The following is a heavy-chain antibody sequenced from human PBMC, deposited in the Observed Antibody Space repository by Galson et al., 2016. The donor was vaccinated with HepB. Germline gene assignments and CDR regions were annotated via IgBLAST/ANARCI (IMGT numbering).Heavy chain of an antibody. CDR2: VYWDDDK. V-gene: IGHV2-5*02. Sequence: PALVKPTQTLTLTCTFSGFSLRTSGEGVGWIRQPPGKALEWLALVYWDDDKRYSPSLKSRLTITKDTSKSQVVLTMTNMDPVDTGTDYCAHRRRGSTWPYNWFDPWGQGILVTVSS. J-gene: IGHJ5*02. CDR3: AHRRRGSTWPYNWFDP. D-gene: IGHD6-13*01. CDR1: GFSLRTSGEG.